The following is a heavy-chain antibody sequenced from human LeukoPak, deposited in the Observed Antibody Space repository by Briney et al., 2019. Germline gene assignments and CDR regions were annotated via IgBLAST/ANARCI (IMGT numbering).Heavy chain of an antibody. Sequence: SQTLSLTCTVSGGSISYYYWSWIWQPPGKGLQWTGYISYSGSTNYNPFLKSRVTISADTSKNQFSLKLNSVTAADTAVYYCARAYYSNPYYYYMDVWGKGATVTVSS. CDR2: ISYSGST. CDR3: ARAYYSNPYYYYMDV. CDR1: GGSISYYY. D-gene: IGHD4-11*01. V-gene: IGHV4-59*01. J-gene: IGHJ6*03.